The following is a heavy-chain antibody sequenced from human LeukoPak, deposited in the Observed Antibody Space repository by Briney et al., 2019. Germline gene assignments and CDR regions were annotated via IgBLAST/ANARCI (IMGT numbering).Heavy chain of an antibody. CDR2: IYYSGST. CDR3: ARVGSGYPKRFDY. Sequence: SSETLSPTCTVSGGSISSSSYYWGWIRQPPGKGLEWIGSIYYSGSTYYNPSLKSRVTISVDTSKNQFSLKLSSVTAADTAVYYCARVGSGYPKRFDYWGQGTLVTVSS. V-gene: IGHV4-39*07. D-gene: IGHD5-12*01. CDR1: GGSISSSSYY. J-gene: IGHJ4*02.